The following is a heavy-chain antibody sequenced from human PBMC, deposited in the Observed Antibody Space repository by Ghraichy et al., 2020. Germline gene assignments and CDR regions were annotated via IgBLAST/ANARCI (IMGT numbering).Heavy chain of an antibody. D-gene: IGHD3-10*01. CDR2: IHPGNGVA. J-gene: IGHJ4*02. V-gene: IGHV1-3*01. CDR3: VRNWGGYYFDS. CDR1: GYSFGNYG. Sequence: VKVSCKATGYSFGNYGIHWMRQAPGQSLEWMGWIHPGNGVAKYAQMFQGRVTFTIDTSTTTAVMEMGSLRSGDTAVYFCVRNWGGYYFDSWGLGTLVSVSS.